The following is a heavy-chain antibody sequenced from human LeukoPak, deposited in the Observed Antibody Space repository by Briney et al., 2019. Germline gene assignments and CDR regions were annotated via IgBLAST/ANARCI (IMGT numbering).Heavy chain of an antibody. J-gene: IGHJ2*01. CDR2: FYTSGTN. V-gene: IGHV4-59*10. Sequence: GTLSLTPGDPGASTATTMGNWMRPRAGAGVWWIGRFYTSGTNNYNPSFKSRVIMSIDTSKNQVSLKMRSVTAADTAVYYCSRTVVTLDWYFDFWGRGTLVSVSS. CDR3: SRTVVTLDWYFDF. D-gene: IGHD4-23*01. CDR1: GASTATT.